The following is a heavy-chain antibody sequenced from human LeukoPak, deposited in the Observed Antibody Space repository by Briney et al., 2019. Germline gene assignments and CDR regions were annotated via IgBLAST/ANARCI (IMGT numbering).Heavy chain of an antibody. Sequence: GGSLRLSCAATGFTFSSDAMSWVRQAPGKGLEWVSGIDESGGSIYYADSVKGRFTISRDNSKNTLDLQMNSLRAEDTAVYYCAKDRRFHYDSSGNYYFDYWGQGTLVTVSS. J-gene: IGHJ4*02. V-gene: IGHV3-23*01. D-gene: IGHD3-22*01. CDR3: AKDRRFHYDSSGNYYFDY. CDR2: IDESGGSI. CDR1: GFTFSSDA.